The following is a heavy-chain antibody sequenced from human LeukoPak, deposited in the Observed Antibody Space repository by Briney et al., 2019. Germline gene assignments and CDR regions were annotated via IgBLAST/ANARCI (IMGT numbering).Heavy chain of an antibody. CDR1: GYTLTELS. J-gene: IGHJ4*02. CDR3: ARDPRDYGDRASL. D-gene: IGHD4-17*01. CDR2: FDPEDGET. Sequence: ASVKVSCKVSGYTLTELSMHWVRQAPGKGLEWMGGFDPEDGETIYAQKFQGRVTMTRDTSTSTVYMELSSLRSEDTAVYYCARDPRDYGDRASLWGQGTLVTVSS. V-gene: IGHV1-24*01.